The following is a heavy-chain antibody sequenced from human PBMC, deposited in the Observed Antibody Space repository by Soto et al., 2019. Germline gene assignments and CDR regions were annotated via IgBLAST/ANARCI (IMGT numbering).Heavy chain of an antibody. Sequence: LSLTCTVSGGSISSYYWSWIRQPPGKGLEWIGYIYYSGSTNYNPSLKSRVTISVDTSKNQFSLELSSVTAADTAVYYCARDYSSGYEPYFDYWGQGTLVTVSS. V-gene: IGHV4-59*01. CDR1: GGSISSYY. D-gene: IGHD5-12*01. CDR2: IYYSGST. CDR3: ARDYSSGYEPYFDY. J-gene: IGHJ4*02.